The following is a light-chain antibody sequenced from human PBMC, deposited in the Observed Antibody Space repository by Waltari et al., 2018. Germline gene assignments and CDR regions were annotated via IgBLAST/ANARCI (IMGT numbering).Light chain of an antibody. V-gene: IGKV1-5*03. J-gene: IGKJ1*01. CDR1: QSISNW. CDR3: QHYNNYPWT. CDR2: KAS. Sequence: DIQMTQSPSTLSVSVGDRVTITCRASQSISNWLAWYQQKPGKAPKLLISKASSLESGVPSRFSGSGXGTEFTLTINSLQXDDXATYYCQHYNNYPWTFGQGTKVEIK.